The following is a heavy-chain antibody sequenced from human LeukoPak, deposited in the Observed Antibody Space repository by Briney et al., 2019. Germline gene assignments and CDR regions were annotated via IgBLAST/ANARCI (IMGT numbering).Heavy chain of an antibody. J-gene: IGHJ4*02. CDR2: ISWNSGSI. CDR3: AKLYYDSSGYPYFDY. V-gene: IGHV3-9*01. D-gene: IGHD3-22*01. CDR1: GFTFDDYA. Sequence: GRSLRLSCAASGFTFDDYAMHRVRQAPGKGLEWVSGISWNSGSIGYADSVKGRFTISRGNAKNSLYLQMNSLRAEDTALYYCAKLYYDSSGYPYFDYWGQGTLVTVSS.